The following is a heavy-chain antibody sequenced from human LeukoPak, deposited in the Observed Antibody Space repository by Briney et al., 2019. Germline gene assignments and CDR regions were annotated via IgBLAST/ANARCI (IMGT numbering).Heavy chain of an antibody. CDR1: GGSISSSSYY. V-gene: IGHV4-39*01. CDR2: IYYSGST. Sequence: SETLSLTCTVSGGSISSSSYYWGWIRQPPGKGLEWIGSIYYSGSTYYNPSLKSRVTISVDTSKNQFSLKLSSVTAADTAVYYCARGRIAARLTYNWFDPWGQGTLVTVSS. CDR3: ARGRIAARLTYNWFDP. J-gene: IGHJ5*02. D-gene: IGHD6-6*01.